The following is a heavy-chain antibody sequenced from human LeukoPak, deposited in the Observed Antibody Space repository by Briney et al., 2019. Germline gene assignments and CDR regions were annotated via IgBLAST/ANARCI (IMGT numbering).Heavy chain of an antibody. D-gene: IGHD3-9*01. J-gene: IGHJ4*02. V-gene: IGHV3-21*01. Sequence: KPGGSLRLSCAASGFTFSSYCMNWVRQAPGKGLEWVSSISSSGSKIYYADSVRGRFTISRDNAKTSLYLQMNSLRAEDTAVYYCARGHYDVLADSLNQFAYWGQGTLVTVFS. CDR2: ISSSGSKI. CDR1: GFTFSSYC. CDR3: ARGHYDVLADSLNQFAY.